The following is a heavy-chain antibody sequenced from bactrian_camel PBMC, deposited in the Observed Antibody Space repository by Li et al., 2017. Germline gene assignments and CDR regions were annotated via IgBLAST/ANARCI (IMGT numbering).Heavy chain of an antibody. V-gene: IGHV3S53*01. J-gene: IGHJ4*01. CDR2: IAGDGRT. CDR1: GFTLPMN. CDR3: AEGRGSRGEHCYSLNY. D-gene: IGHD6*01. Sequence: VQLVESGGGLVQPGGSLRLSCAASGFTLPMNMGWFRRLPGQEREGVAAIAGDGRTNYADSVKGRFTISRDGAKNTVYLQMNNLQPEDTATYYCAEGRGSRGEHCYSLNYWGQGTQVTVS.